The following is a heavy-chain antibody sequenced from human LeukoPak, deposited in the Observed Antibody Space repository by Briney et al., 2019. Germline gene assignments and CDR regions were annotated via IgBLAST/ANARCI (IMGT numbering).Heavy chain of an antibody. J-gene: IGHJ5*02. Sequence: ASLRVSCKASGYTFTRYYMHCVRQAPGQGLEWMGIINPSVGITSYAQKFHGRVTMTRDMSTSTVYMELSSLSSEDTAVYYCARGLGYYYDSSGYYDWFDPWGQGTLVTVSS. CDR1: GYTFTRYY. CDR3: ARGLGYYYDSSGYYDWFDP. D-gene: IGHD3-22*01. CDR2: INPSVGIT. V-gene: IGHV1-46*01.